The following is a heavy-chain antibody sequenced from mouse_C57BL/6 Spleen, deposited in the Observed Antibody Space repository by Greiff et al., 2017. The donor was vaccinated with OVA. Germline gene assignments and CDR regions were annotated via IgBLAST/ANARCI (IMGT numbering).Heavy chain of an antibody. CDR1: GYTFTSYW. V-gene: IGHV1-5*01. J-gene: IGHJ1*03. Sequence: VQLQQSGTVLARPGASVKMSCKTSGYTFTSYWMHWVKQRPGQGLEWIGAIYPGNSDTSYNQKFKGKAKLTAVTSASTAYMELSILTNEDSAVYYCTRCDPYWYFDVWGTGTTVTVSS. CDR3: TRCDPYWYFDV. CDR2: IYPGNSDT.